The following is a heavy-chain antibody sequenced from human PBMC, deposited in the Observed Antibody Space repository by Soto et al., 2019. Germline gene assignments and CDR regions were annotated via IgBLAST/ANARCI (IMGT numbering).Heavy chain of an antibody. CDR3: ARVYKRGKHHGYFVSPRAFDI. D-gene: IGHD5-18*01. Sequence: ASVKVSCKASGYTFTGYYMHWVRQAPGQGLEGMGWINPNSGGTNYAQKFQGRVTMTRDTSISTAYMELSRLRSDDTAVYYCARVYKRGKHHGYFVSPRAFDIWGQGTTLTV. CDR1: GYTFTGYY. CDR2: INPNSGGT. J-gene: IGHJ3*02. V-gene: IGHV1-2*02.